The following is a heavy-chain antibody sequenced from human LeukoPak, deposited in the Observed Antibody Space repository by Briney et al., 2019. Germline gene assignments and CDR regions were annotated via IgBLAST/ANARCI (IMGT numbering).Heavy chain of an antibody. J-gene: IGHJ6*02. V-gene: IGHV5-51*01. Sequence: GESLRISCQGSGYSFTSYWISWVRQMPGKGLEWMGIIYPGDSDTRYSPSFQGQVTISADKSISTAYLQWSSLKASDTAMYYCARDRYFGSGSYTQQYYYYGMDVWGQGTTVTVSS. D-gene: IGHD3-10*01. CDR3: ARDRYFGSGSYTQQYYYYGMDV. CDR2: IYPGDSDT. CDR1: GYSFTSYW.